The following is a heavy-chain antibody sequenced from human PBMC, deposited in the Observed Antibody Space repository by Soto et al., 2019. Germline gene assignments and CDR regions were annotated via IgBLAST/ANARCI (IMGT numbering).Heavy chain of an antibody. J-gene: IGHJ3*01. CDR3: ARVWGGAFDF. V-gene: IGHV4-59*01. CDR2: IYHTGTT. Sequence: SETLSLTCTVSGDSISSYSWSWIRQPPGKGLEWIGYIYHTGTTYYNMSLKSRVTISVDTSKNQFSLKLSSVTAADTAVYYCARVWGGAFDFWGQGTMVTVSS. D-gene: IGHD3-10*01. CDR1: GDSISSYS.